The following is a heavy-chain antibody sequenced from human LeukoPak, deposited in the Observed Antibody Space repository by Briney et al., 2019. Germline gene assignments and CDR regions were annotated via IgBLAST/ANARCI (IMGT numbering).Heavy chain of an antibody. Sequence: ASVKVSCKASGYTFTGYYMHWVRQAPGQGLEWMGWINPNSGGTNYAQKFQGWVTMTRDTSISTAYMELSRLRPDDTAVYYCARDVAAAGPPYFDYWGQGTLVTVSS. J-gene: IGHJ4*02. D-gene: IGHD6-13*01. V-gene: IGHV1-2*04. CDR1: GYTFTGYY. CDR3: ARDVAAAGPPYFDY. CDR2: INPNSGGT.